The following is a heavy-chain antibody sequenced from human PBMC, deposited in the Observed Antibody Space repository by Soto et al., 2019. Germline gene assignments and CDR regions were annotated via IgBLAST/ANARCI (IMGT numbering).Heavy chain of an antibody. V-gene: IGHV1-24*01. J-gene: IGHJ4*02. CDR1: GYTLTELS. D-gene: IGHD3-22*01. CDR3: ATASYYYDSSGYYYLDY. Sequence: EASVEVSCKVSGYTLTELSMHWVRQAPGKGLEWMGGFDPEDGETIYAQKFQGRVTMTEDTSTDTAYMELSSLRSEDTAVYYCATASYYYDSSGYYYLDYWGQGTLVTVSS. CDR2: FDPEDGET.